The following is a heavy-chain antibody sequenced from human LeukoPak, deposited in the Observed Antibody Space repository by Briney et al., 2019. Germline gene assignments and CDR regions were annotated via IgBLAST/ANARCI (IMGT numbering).Heavy chain of an antibody. CDR3: VNSGFDP. D-gene: IGHD3-10*01. J-gene: IGHJ5*02. CDR2: IRYDGSNK. CDR1: GFTFSSYG. V-gene: IGHV3-30*02. Sequence: GGSLRLSCAASGFTFSSYGMHWVRQAPGKGLEWVAFIRYDGSNKYYADSVKGRFTISRDNFKNTLYLQMNSLRVEDTALYYCVNSGFDPWGQGTLVTVSS.